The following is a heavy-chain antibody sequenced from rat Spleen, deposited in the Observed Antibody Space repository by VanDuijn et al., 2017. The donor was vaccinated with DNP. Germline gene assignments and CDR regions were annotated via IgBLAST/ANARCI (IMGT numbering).Heavy chain of an antibody. CDR2: IGYQGSGI. CDR3: AQANGRD. V-gene: IGHV5-22*01. J-gene: IGHJ2*01. Sequence: EVHLEQSGGGLVQPGGSLRLSCVVSGFTFSDYHMAWVRQTPTMGLEWVASIGYQGSGIYYGDSVKGRFTVSRDNAENTVYLQMNSLRSEDTATYYCAQANGRDWGQGVMVTVSS. CDR1: GFTFSDYH. D-gene: IGHD4-3*01.